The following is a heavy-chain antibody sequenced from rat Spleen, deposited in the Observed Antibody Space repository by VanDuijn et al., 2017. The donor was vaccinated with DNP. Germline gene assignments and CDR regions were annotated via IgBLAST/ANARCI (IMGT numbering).Heavy chain of an antibody. CDR2: IWTTGVT. J-gene: IGHJ4*01. Sequence: QVQLEESGPGLMQPSETLSLTCSVSGFSLTSNGVGWVRQPLGKGWEWLGTIWTTGVTRYNSAVQSRLSVSRDTSKSQVFLKMNSLQTEDTAMYFCARYYGYNYYAMDAWGQGTSVTVSS. CDR1: GFSLTSNG. CDR3: ARYYGYNYYAMDA. V-gene: IGHV2-72*01. D-gene: IGHD1-9*01.